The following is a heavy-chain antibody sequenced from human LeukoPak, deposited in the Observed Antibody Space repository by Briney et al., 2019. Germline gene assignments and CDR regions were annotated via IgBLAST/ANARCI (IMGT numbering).Heavy chain of an antibody. CDR3: VREGYFVFDF. V-gene: IGHV3-7*01. CDR2: TKKDGSEK. D-gene: IGHD2-21*01. CDR1: GFTFSTYW. J-gene: IGHJ4*02. Sequence: PEGSLRLSCGASGFTFSTYWMSWVRQAPGKGLEWVANTKKDGSEKYYVDSVKGRFTISRDNAKNSLYLQMNSLRVEDTAVYYCVREGYFVFDFWGQGALVTVSS.